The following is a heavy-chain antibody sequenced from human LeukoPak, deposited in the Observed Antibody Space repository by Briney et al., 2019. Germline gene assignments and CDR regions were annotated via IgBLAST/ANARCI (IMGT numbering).Heavy chain of an antibody. J-gene: IGHJ4*02. CDR1: GYTFTSYG. V-gene: IGHV1-18*01. Sequence: ASVKVSCKASGYTFTSYGIRWVRQAPGQGLEWMGWISAYNGNTNYAQKLQGRVTMTTDTSTSTAYMELRSLRSDDTVVYYCARNYYDSSGYYQFDYWGQGTLVTVSS. CDR2: ISAYNGNT. D-gene: IGHD3-22*01. CDR3: ARNYYDSSGYYQFDY.